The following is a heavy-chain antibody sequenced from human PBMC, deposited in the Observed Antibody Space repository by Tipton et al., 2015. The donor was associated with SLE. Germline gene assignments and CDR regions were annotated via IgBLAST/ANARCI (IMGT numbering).Heavy chain of an antibody. V-gene: IGHV4-59*11. Sequence: TLSLTCTVSGGSITNHYWNWIRQPPGKGLEWIGYIHYSGTTHENPSLKSRVTMSVDMSKNQFSLRLTSVTAADTAVYYCARTLGAIAHTVYDAFDIWGQGKMVTVSS. J-gene: IGHJ3*02. CDR3: ARTLGAIAHTVYDAFDI. CDR2: IHYSGTT. CDR1: GGSITNHY. D-gene: IGHD1-26*01.